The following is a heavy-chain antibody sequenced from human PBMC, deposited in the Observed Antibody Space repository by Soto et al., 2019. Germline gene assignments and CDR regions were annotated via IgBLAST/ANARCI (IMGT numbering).Heavy chain of an antibody. CDR1: GYTFTSYT. J-gene: IGHJ4*02. Sequence: QVQLVQSGTEVKKPGASVKVSCTASGYTFTSYTMHWVRQAPGQRLEWMGWINAGNGNTKYSQNFQGRVTITRDTSASTAYVELSSLRSEDTAVYYCERWQQNFDYWGQGTLVTVFS. D-gene: IGHD6-13*01. CDR3: ERWQQNFDY. CDR2: INAGNGNT. V-gene: IGHV1-3*01.